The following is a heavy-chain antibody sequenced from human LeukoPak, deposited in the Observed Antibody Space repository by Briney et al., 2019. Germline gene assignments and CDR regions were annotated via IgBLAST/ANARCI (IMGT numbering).Heavy chain of an antibody. J-gene: IGHJ4*02. CDR1: GYTFTSYY. D-gene: IGHD2-21*02. V-gene: IGHV1-46*01. CDR3: ARGSQGEVVTAISLDY. CDR2: INPSGGST. Sequence: GASVKVSRKASGYTFTSYYMHWVRQAPGQGLEWMGIINPSGGSTSYAQKFQGRVTMTRDTSTSTVYMELSSLRSEDTAVYYCARGSQGEVVTAISLDYWGQGTLVTVSS.